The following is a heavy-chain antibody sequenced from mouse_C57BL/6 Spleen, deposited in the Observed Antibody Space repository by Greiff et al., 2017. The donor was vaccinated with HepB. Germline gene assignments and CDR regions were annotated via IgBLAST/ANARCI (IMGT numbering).Heavy chain of an antibody. D-gene: IGHD2-12*01. J-gene: IGHJ4*01. CDR2: ISSGGDYI. CDR3: TRGHDPYAMDY. CDR1: GFTFSSYA. Sequence: EVQGVESGEGLVKPGGSLKLSCAASGFTFSSYAMSWVRQTPEKRLEWVAYISSGGDYIYYADTVKGRFTISRDNARNTLYLQMSSLKSEDTAMYYCTRGHDPYAMDYWGQGTSVTVSS. V-gene: IGHV5-9-1*02.